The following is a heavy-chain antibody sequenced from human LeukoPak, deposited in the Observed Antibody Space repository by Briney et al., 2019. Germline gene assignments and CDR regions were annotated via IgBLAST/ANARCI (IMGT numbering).Heavy chain of an antibody. V-gene: IGHV1-2*06. J-gene: IGHJ6*02. CDR2: INPNSGGT. D-gene: IGHD4-17*01. CDR1: GYTFTGYY. Sequence: ASVKVSCKASGYTFTGYYMHWVRQAPGQGLEWMGRINPNSGGTNYAQKFQGRVTMTRDTSISTAYMELSRLRSDDTAVYYCAREEATVPPQTYYYYYGMDVWAQGTTVTVSS. CDR3: AREEATVPPQTYYYYYGMDV.